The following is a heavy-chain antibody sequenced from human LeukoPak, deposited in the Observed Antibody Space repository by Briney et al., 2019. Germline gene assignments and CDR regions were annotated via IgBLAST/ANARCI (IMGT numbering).Heavy chain of an antibody. CDR2: INHSGST. Sequence: KSSETLSLTCAVYGGSFSGYYWSWIRQPPGKGLEWIGEINHSGSTNYNPSLKSRVTISVDTSKNQFSLKLSSVTAADTAVYYCASRAPVYSSNYFDYWGQGTLVTVSS. D-gene: IGHD6-13*01. V-gene: IGHV4-34*01. CDR1: GGSFSGYY. J-gene: IGHJ4*02. CDR3: ASRAPVYSSNYFDY.